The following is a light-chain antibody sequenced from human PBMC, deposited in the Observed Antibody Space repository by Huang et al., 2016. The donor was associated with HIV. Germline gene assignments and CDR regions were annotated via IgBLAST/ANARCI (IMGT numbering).Light chain of an antibody. J-gene: IGKJ4*01. CDR2: DAS. CDR3: QQHDSWLT. CDR1: QTISNQ. Sequence: IVLTQSPATLSWYLGERVTLSCRASQTISNQLAWYQQRPGQAPRLLIYDASTRVAGVPARCSGSGSGTDFTLTISSLEPEDFALYYCQQHDSWLTFGGGTKVEV. V-gene: IGKV3-11*01.